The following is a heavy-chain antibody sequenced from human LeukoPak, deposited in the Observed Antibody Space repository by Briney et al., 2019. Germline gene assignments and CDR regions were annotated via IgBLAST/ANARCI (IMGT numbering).Heavy chain of an antibody. D-gene: IGHD6-13*01. V-gene: IGHV3-21*01. J-gene: IGHJ4*02. CDR2: ISSSSSYI. Sequence: GGSLRLSWAASGFPFSSYSMNWVRKAPGRGLDWFSSISSSSSYIYYADSVKGRLTISRDNAKNSLYLQMNSLRAEDTAVYYCARYIAAAGLDYWGQGTLVTVSS. CDR3: ARYIAAAGLDY. CDR1: GFPFSSYS.